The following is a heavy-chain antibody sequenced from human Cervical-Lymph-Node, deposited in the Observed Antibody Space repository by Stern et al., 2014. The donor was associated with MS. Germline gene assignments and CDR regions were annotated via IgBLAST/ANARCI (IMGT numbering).Heavy chain of an antibody. CDR3: ARHLTRRRHYYYGMDV. CDR1: GYSFTSYW. V-gene: IGHV5-51*01. D-gene: IGHD6-6*01. J-gene: IGHJ6*02. CDR2: IYPGDSDT. Sequence: EVQLEESGAEVKKPGESLKISCKGSGYSFTSYWIGWVRQMPGKGLEWMGIIYPGDSDTRYSPSFQGQVTISADKSISTAYLQWSSLKASDTAMYYCARHLTRRRHYYYGMDVWGQGTTVTVSS.